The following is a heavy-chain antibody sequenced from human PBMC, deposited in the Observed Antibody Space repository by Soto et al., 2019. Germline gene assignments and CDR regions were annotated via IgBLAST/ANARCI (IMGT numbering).Heavy chain of an antibody. J-gene: IGHJ6*02. CDR3: ARLGFNYDFLSGYYNVHHYYGIDV. D-gene: IGHD3-3*01. CDR1: GFTFSSYA. V-gene: IGHV3-23*01. Sequence: PGGSLRLSCAASGFTFSSYAMTWVRQAPGKGLEWVSAISGSGGTTYYADSVKGRFTISRDNSKNTLYLQMSSLKASDTATYYCARLGFNYDFLSGYYNVHHYYGIDVWGQGTTVTVSS. CDR2: ISGSGGTT.